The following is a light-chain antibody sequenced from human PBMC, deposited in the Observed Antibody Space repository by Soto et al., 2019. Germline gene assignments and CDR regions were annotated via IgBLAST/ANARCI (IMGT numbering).Light chain of an antibody. J-gene: IGLJ3*02. CDR1: SSTMVSYS. V-gene: IGLV1-44*01. CDR3: ASWDDSLNGPV. CDR2: SDN. Sequence: QSVLTQPPSASGTPGKRVTLPVSGASSTMVSYSVSWYLHLPGTPPKPLFYSDNQRPSGVPDRFSGSKSGTSASLAISGLQSEDEADYYCASWDDSLNGPVFGGGTKVTVL.